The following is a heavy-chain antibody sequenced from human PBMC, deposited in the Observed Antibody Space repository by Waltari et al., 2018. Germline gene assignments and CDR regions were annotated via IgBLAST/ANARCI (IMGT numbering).Heavy chain of an antibody. V-gene: IGHV4-34*01. CDR1: GGSFSGYY. CDR2: INHSGST. J-gene: IGHJ4*02. CDR3: ARGRLTYYYDSSGYYPTRVFDY. D-gene: IGHD3-22*01. Sequence: QVQLQQWGAGLLKPSETLSLTCAVYGGSFSGYYWSWIRQPPGKGLEWIGEINHSGSTNYNPALKSRVTISVDTSKNQFSLKLSSVTAADTAVYYCARGRLTYYYDSSGYYPTRVFDYWGQGTLVTVSS.